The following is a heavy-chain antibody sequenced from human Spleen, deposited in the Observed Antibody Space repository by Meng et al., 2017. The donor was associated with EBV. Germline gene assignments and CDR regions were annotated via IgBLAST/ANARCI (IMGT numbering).Heavy chain of an antibody. CDR1: GASISIFYS. J-gene: IGHJ5*02. CDR3: ARPFPSWQSPRLDPFGA. Sequence: LQDPDLAVVKLSAPLFLTRTVSGASISIFYSWGVIRQPPGRGLEWIGSVHYTGSTSYSPSLKSRVTVSVDTSKNQFSLRLTSVTAADTAVYYCARPFPSWQSPRLDPFGAWGQGTLVTVSS. CDR2: VHYTGST. D-gene: IGHD6-19*01. V-gene: IGHV4-39*01.